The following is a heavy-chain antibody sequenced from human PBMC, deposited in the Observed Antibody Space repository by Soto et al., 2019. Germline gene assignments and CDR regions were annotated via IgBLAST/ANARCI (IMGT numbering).Heavy chain of an antibody. CDR3: ARQGKRRYYYYYYMDV. V-gene: IGHV4-59*08. CDR1: GGTISSYC. Sequence: SETMCVTWTVAGGTISSYCWSWIRQPTGKGLEWIGYIYYSGSTNYNPSLKSRVTISVDTSKNQFSLKLSSVTAADTAVYYCARQGKRRYYYYYYMDVWGKGTTVTVS. CDR2: IYYSGST. J-gene: IGHJ6*03.